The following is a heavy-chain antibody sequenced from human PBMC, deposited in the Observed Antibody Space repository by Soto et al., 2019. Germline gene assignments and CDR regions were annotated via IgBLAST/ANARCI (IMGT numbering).Heavy chain of an antibody. CDR2: ISYDGRTK. CDR3: AKGGSEAAAGFGGYYYYMDV. Sequence: GGSLRLSCSASGFTFSSYAMHWVRQAPGKGLEWVAVISYDGRTKYYAGSVNGRFTISRDNSKNTLYLQMNSLRAEDTAVYYCAKGGSEAAAGFGGYYYYMDVWGKGTTVTVSS. V-gene: IGHV3-30*04. D-gene: IGHD6-13*01. J-gene: IGHJ6*03. CDR1: GFTFSSYA.